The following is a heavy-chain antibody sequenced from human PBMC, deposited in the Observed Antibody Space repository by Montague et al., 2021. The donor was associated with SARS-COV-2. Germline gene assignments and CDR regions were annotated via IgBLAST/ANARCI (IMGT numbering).Heavy chain of an antibody. CDR2: IKEDGSEK. V-gene: IGHV3-7*01. D-gene: IGHD3-22*01. J-gene: IGHJ4*02. Sequence: SLRLSCAASGFTFSSYWMSWVRQAPGKGLEWVANIKEDGSEKKYXXSVKGRFTISRDNAKDSLYLQMNSLRAEDTAVYYCAREYFDNSGMGHYWGQGTLVTVSS. CDR3: AREYFDNSGMGHY. CDR1: GFTFSSYW.